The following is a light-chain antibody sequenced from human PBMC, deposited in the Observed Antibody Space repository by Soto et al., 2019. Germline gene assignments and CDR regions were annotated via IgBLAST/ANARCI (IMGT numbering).Light chain of an antibody. V-gene: IGLV2-23*02. CDR2: EVS. Sequence: QSALTQPASVSGSPGQALTLSCTGSSSDVGNYNLVSWYQQHPGKAPKLIISEVSKRPSGISNRFSGSKSGSTASLTISGLLAEDEADYYCCSYASNSNWVFGGGTKLTVL. J-gene: IGLJ3*02. CDR1: SSDVGNYNL. CDR3: CSYASNSNWV.